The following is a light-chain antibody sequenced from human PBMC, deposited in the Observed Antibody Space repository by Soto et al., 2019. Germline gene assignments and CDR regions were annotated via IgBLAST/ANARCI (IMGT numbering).Light chain of an antibody. J-gene: IGKJ3*01. CDR1: QSISSY. CDR3: QQSYSTPFT. Sequence: DIQMTQSPSSLSASVGDRVTITCRASQSISSYLNWYQQKPGKAPKLLIYAASSLQSGVPSRFSGSGSETDFTLTISSLQPEDFATYDCQQSYSTPFTFGPGTKVDIK. CDR2: AAS. V-gene: IGKV1-39*01.